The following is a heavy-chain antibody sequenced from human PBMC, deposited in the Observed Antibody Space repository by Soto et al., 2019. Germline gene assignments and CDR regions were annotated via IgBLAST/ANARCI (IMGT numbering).Heavy chain of an antibody. V-gene: IGHV5-51*01. CDR1: GYSFTSYW. CDR3: ARQREVVVVPYGMDV. CDR2: IYPGDSDT. D-gene: IGHD2-15*01. Sequence: GESLKISGKGSGYSFTSYWIGWVRQMPGKGLEWMGIIYPGDSDTRYSPSFQGQVTISADKSISTAYLQWSSLKASDTAMYYCARQREVVVVPYGMDVWGQGTTVTVSS. J-gene: IGHJ6*02.